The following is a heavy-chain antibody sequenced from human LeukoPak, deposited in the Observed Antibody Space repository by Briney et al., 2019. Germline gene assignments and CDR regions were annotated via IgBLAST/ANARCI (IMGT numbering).Heavy chain of an antibody. J-gene: IGHJ5*02. CDR2: IYHSGST. Sequence: SETLSLTCTVSGYSISSGYYWGWIRQPPGKGLEWIGSIYHSGSTYYNPSLKSRVTISVDTSKNPFSLKLSSVTAADTAVYYCASTPYYYGSGSYFRGWFDPWGQGTLVTVSS. CDR3: ASTPYYYGSGSYFRGWFDP. CDR1: GYSISSGYY. D-gene: IGHD3-10*01. V-gene: IGHV4-38-2*02.